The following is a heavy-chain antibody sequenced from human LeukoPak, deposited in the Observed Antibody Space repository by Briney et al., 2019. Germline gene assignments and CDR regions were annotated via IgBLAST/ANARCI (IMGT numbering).Heavy chain of an antibody. CDR3: AVLQSQRPLDY. Sequence: NPSETLSLTCTVTGGSISSYYWNWIRQPPGKGLEWIGYIYNRGSTNYNPSLKSRVTISVDTSNNQFSLKLTSVTAADTAVYFCAVLQSQRPLDYWGQGTLVTVSS. V-gene: IGHV4-59*01. CDR1: GGSISSYY. CDR2: IYNRGST. J-gene: IGHJ4*02. D-gene: IGHD2/OR15-2a*01.